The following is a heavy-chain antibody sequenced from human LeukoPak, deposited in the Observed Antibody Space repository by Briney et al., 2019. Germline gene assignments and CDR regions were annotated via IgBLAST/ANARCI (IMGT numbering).Heavy chain of an antibody. D-gene: IGHD2-21*01. CDR2: IGASGDGT. J-gene: IGHJ4*02. CDR3: AKDGVRRDDY. Sequence: GGSLRLSCAASGFTFSSFGMSWVRQAPGKGLEWVSEIGASGDGTHYADSVKGRFTISKDNSKNTLYLQMNSLRAEDTAIYYCAKDGVRRDDYWGQGTLVTVSS. V-gene: IGHV3-23*01. CDR1: GFTFSSFG.